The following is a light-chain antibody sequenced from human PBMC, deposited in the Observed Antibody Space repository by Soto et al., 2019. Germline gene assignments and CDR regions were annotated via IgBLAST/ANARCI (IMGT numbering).Light chain of an antibody. CDR3: SSYTRATTQI. Sequence: QSALTQPASVSGSPGKSITISCTGTSSDVGGYNYVSWYQQHPGKAPKLMVYEVSSRPSGVSTRFSGSRSGNTASLTISGRQAEDEADYYCSSYTRATTQIFGGGTKLTVL. CDR2: EVS. CDR1: SSDVGGYNY. J-gene: IGLJ2*01. V-gene: IGLV2-14*01.